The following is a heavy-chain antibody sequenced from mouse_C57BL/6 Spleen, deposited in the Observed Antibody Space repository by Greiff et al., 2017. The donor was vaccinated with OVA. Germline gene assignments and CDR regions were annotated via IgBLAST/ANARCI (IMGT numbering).Heavy chain of an antibody. CDR1: GYTFTSYW. D-gene: IGHD1-1*01. J-gene: IGHJ2*01. CDR2: IHPNSGST. V-gene: IGHV1-64*01. CDR3: AREEGGSSPYYFDY. Sequence: QVQLQQPGAELVKPGASVKLSCKASGYTFTSYWMHWVKQRPGQGLEWIGMIHPNSGSTNYNEKIKSKATLTVDKSSSTAYMQLSSLTSEDSAVYYCAREEGGSSPYYFDYWGQGTTLTVSS.